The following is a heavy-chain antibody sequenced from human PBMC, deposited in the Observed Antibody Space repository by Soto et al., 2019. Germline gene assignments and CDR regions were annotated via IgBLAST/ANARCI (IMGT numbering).Heavy chain of an antibody. CDR3: ARGHYDSSPHYGMDV. V-gene: IGHV4-59*12. CDR1: GGSISSYY. D-gene: IGHD3-22*01. Sequence: SETLSLTCTVSGGSISSYYWSWIRQPPGKGREWIGYIYYSGSTNYNPSLKSRVTISVDTSKNQFSLKLSSVTAADTAVYYCARGHYDSSPHYGMDVWGQGTTVTVSS. J-gene: IGHJ6*02. CDR2: IYYSGST.